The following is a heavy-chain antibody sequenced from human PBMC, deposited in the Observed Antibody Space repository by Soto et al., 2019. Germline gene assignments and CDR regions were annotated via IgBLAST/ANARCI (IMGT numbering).Heavy chain of an antibody. CDR2: IYSTGST. Sequence: SETLSLTCTVSGGSISSTSYYWGWIRQTPGRGLEWIGYIYSTGSTNYKPSLKSRVTISVDTSKNQFSLKLSSVTAADTAVYYCARSPRDGYNYPRNYFDYWGQGTLVTVSS. D-gene: IGHD5-12*01. V-gene: IGHV4-61*05. J-gene: IGHJ4*02. CDR1: GGSISSTSYY. CDR3: ARSPRDGYNYPRNYFDY.